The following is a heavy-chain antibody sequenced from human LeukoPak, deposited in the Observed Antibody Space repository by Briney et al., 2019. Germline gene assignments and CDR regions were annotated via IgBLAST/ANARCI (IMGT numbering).Heavy chain of an antibody. D-gene: IGHD6-13*01. Sequence: GGSLRLSCAASGFTFSNYGMNWVRQAPGKGLEWVSGITGNGGTTYYADSVKGRFTISRDNSKNTLYLQMNSLRAEDTAVYYCARDYSQYSSSWYIGYWGQGTLVTVSS. CDR3: ARDYSQYSSSWYIGY. V-gene: IGHV3-23*01. CDR1: GFTFSNYG. J-gene: IGHJ4*02. CDR2: ITGNGGTT.